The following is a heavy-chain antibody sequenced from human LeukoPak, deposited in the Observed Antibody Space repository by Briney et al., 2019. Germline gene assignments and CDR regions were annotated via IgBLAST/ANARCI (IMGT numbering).Heavy chain of an antibody. D-gene: IGHD3-3*01. V-gene: IGHV4-4*07. CDR1: GVSISTYY. J-gene: IGHJ4*02. CDR2: IYTSGRT. Sequence: PSETLSLTCTVSGVSISTYYWGWIRQPAGKALEWIGRIYTSGRTNYNPSLKSRVTMSVDTSKNQFSLKLSSVTAADTAFYYCAKDNQDPNYDFWSAYSYYFDYWGQGTLVTVSS. CDR3: AKDNQDPNYDFWSAYSYYFDY.